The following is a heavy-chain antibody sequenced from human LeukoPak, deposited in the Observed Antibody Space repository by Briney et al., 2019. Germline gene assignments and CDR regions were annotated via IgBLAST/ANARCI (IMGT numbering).Heavy chain of an antibody. CDR2: INPNSGDT. CDR3: ARDLSSLWFGQFNAFDI. D-gene: IGHD3-10*01. Sequence: ASVKVSCTASGYTFTGYYIHWVRQAPGQGREWMGWINPNSGDTNYAQKFQGRVTMTRDTSISTASMELSRLRSDDTAVYYCARDLSSLWFGQFNAFDIWGQGTMVTVSS. J-gene: IGHJ3*02. V-gene: IGHV1-2*02. CDR1: GYTFTGYY.